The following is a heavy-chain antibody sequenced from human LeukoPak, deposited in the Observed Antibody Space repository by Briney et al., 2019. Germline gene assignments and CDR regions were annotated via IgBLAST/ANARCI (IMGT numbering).Heavy chain of an antibody. D-gene: IGHD3-16*01. J-gene: IGHJ1*01. CDR3: AKDDDWGRYKH. CDR1: GFTFSSYE. CDR2: ISSSSSTI. Sequence: PGGSLRLSCAASGFTFSSYEMNWVRQAPGKGLEWVSYISSSSSTIYYADSVKGRFTISRDNSKNTQSLQMNSLRAEDTAVYYCAKDDDWGRYKHWGQGTLVTVSS. V-gene: IGHV3-48*01.